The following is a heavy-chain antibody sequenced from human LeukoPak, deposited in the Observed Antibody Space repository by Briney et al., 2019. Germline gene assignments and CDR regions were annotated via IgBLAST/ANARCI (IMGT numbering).Heavy chain of an antibody. CDR3: ATSKQQLDY. J-gene: IGHJ4*02. D-gene: IGHD6-13*01. Sequence: PGGSLRLSCEASGFIFRSYAMSWVRQAPGKGLEWVSVITDSGGTTFYADSVKGRFTISRDNSKNTLYLQMNSLRAEDTAVYYCATSKQQLDYWGQGTLVTVSS. CDR1: GFIFRSYA. V-gene: IGHV3-23*01. CDR2: ITDSGGTT.